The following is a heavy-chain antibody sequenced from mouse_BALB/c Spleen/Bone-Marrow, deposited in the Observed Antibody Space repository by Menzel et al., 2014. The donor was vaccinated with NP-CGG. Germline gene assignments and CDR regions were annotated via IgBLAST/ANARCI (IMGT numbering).Heavy chain of an antibody. CDR1: GYTFTSYW. Sequence: QVQLQQSGAQVAKPGASVKMSCKASGYTFTSYWMHWVKQRPGQGLEWIGYISPITGYTEYNQKFKDKATLTADKSSSTAYMQLSSLTSEDSAVYYCARNYDYDGGYCAMDYWGQGTSVTVSS. D-gene: IGHD2-4*01. V-gene: IGHV1-7*01. J-gene: IGHJ4*01. CDR3: ARNYDYDGGYCAMDY. CDR2: ISPITGYT.